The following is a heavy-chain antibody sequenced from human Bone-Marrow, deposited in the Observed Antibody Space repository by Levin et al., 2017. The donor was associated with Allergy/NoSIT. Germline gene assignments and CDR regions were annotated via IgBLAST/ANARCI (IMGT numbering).Heavy chain of an antibody. CDR3: ARDESARRGNWFDP. CDR2: TYYSSQWYT. Sequence: SETLSLTCVVSGVTVSSYSGVWNWIRQSPLRGLEWMGRTYYSSQWYTEYSESLRSRITIKSDTSKNQISLTLNSVTPEDTAGYYCARDESARRGNWFDPWGQGTLVTVSS. CDR1: GVTVSSYSGV. J-gene: IGHJ5*02. V-gene: IGHV6-1*01.